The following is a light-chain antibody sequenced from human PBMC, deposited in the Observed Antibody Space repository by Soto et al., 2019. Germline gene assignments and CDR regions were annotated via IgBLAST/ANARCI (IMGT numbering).Light chain of an antibody. J-gene: IGKJ1*01. Sequence: EIVLTQSPGTLSLSPGERATLSCRASQSVADNYLAWYQQKPGQPPRLLIYAASRRAAGIPDTFSGSGSGTDFTLTITRREPEDFALYYCQQYGHSPRTFGQGTKVEVK. CDR1: QSVADNY. CDR3: QQYGHSPRT. V-gene: IGKV3-20*01. CDR2: AAS.